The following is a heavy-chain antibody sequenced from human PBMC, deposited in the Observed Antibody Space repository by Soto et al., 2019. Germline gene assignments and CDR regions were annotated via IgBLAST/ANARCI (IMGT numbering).Heavy chain of an antibody. CDR2: ISAYNGNT. Sequence: QVQLVQSGAEVKKPGASVEVSFKASGYTFTTYGISWVRQAPGQGLAWMGGISAYNGNTNYAQNIQGRVTMTTDTSTSTAYMELRSLRSDDTAVYYCARFYASGSYPYDYWGQGTLVTVSS. CDR1: GYTFTTYG. J-gene: IGHJ4*02. V-gene: IGHV1-18*01. CDR3: ARFYASGSYPYDY. D-gene: IGHD3-10*01.